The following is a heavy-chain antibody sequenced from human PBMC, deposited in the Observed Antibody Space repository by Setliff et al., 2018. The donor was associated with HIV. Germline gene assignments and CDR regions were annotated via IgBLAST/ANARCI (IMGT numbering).Heavy chain of an antibody. V-gene: IGHV4-61*09. CDR3: ARAREGWKPFAFDY. D-gene: IGHD1-1*01. J-gene: IGHJ4*02. CDR2: ISATGST. Sequence: PSETLSLTCTVSGDSVNDRSFFWSWIRQPAGKGLEWIGHISATGSTNYNPSLKSRVTMSLDTSKNPFSLNLNSVTAADAAVYFCARAREGWKPFAFDYWGQGTLVTVSS. CDR1: GDSVNDRSFF.